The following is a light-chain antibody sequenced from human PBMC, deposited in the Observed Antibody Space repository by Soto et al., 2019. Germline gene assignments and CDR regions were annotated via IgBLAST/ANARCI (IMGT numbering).Light chain of an antibody. V-gene: IGLV2-14*01. J-gene: IGLJ1*01. Sequence: QSXLTQPASVSGSXXXSXXXXXXGTSSDVGAYNYVSWYQQHPGKAPKLMICDVSNRPSGVSNRFSGSKSGNTASLTISGLQAEDEADYYCSSYTSSSTLVFGTGTKVTVL. CDR1: SSDVGAYNY. CDR3: SSYTSSSTLV. CDR2: DVS.